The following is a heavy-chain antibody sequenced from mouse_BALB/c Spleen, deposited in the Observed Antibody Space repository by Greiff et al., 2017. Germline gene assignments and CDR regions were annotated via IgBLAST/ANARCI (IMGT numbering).Heavy chain of an antibody. D-gene: IGHD2-3*01. CDR3: ARQDGPYAMDY. J-gene: IGHJ4*01. Sequence: EVHLVESGGGLVKPGGSLKLSCAASGFTFSSYAMSWVRQSPEKRLEWVAEISSGGSYTYYPDTVTGRFTISRDNAKNTLYLEMSSLRSEDTAMYYCARQDGPYAMDYWGQGTSVTVSS. CDR1: GFTFSSYA. V-gene: IGHV5-9-4*01. CDR2: ISSGGSYT.